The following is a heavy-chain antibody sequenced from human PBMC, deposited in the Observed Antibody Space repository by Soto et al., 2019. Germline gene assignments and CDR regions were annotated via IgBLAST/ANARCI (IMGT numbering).Heavy chain of an antibody. V-gene: IGHV3-64D*06. J-gene: IGHJ5*02. Sequence: SGGSLRLSCSASGFTFSIYAMHWVRQAPGKGLEYVSSISTNGGSTHYADSVKGRFTISRDNSKNTQYLQMSSLRSEDTAVYYCARENYYDILTGSYWFDPWGQGTLVTVSS. CDR3: ARENYYDILTGSYWFDP. CDR1: GFTFSIYA. CDR2: ISTNGGST. D-gene: IGHD3-9*01.